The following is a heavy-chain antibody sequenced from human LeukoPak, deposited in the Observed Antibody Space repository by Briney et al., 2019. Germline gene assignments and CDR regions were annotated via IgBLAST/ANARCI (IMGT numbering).Heavy chain of an antibody. Sequence: GGSLRLSCAASGFTFSNYGMHWVRQAPGKGLEWVAFIRSDGINKYHADSVKGRFTISRDNSKNTLYLQMNSLRAEDTAVYYCARSPISITYYYDSSGYYQGDAFDIWGQGTMVTVSS. CDR3: ARSPISITYYYDSSGYYQGDAFDI. J-gene: IGHJ3*02. D-gene: IGHD3-22*01. CDR1: GFTFSNYG. CDR2: IRSDGINK. V-gene: IGHV3-30*02.